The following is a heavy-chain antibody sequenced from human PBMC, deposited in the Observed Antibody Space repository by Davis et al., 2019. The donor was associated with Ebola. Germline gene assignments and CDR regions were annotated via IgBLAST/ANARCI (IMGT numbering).Heavy chain of an antibody. D-gene: IGHD4-11*01. CDR1: GGSFSGYY. J-gene: IGHJ6*02. V-gene: IGHV4-34*01. CDR2: INHSGST. Sequence: SETLSLTCAVYGGSFSGYYWSWIRQPPGKGLEWIGEINHSGSTNYNPSLKSRATISVDTSKNQFSLKLSSVTAADTAVYYCARDYSNYPYYYGMDVWGQGTTVIVSS. CDR3: ARDYSNYPYYYGMDV.